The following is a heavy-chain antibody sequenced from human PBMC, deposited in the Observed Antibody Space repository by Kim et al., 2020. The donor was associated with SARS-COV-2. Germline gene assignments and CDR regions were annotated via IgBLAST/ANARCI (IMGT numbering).Heavy chain of an antibody. J-gene: IGHJ6*02. V-gene: IGHV3-21*01. CDR2: ISGSSTYT. CDR3: ARDQWEPPGNGMDV. Sequence: GGSLRLSCAASGFTFNSYSMNWVRQAPGKGLEWVSSISGSSTYTYYADSMKGRFTISRDNAKNTLYLQMNSLRAEDTAVYYCARDQWEPPGNGMDVWGQGTTVTVSS. CDR1: GFTFNSYS. D-gene: IGHD1-26*01.